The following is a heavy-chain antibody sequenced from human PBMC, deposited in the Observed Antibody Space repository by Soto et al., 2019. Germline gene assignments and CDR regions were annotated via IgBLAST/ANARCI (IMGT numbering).Heavy chain of an antibody. Sequence: GGSLRLSFAASGFTFSSYWMHWVRQAPGKGLVWVSRINSDGSSTSYADSVKGRFTISRDNAKNTLYLQMNSLRAEDTAVYYCARDPDYYGSGAKFDPWGQGTLVTVSS. J-gene: IGHJ5*02. CDR2: INSDGSST. V-gene: IGHV3-74*01. CDR3: ARDPDYYGSGAKFDP. CDR1: GFTFSSYW. D-gene: IGHD3-10*01.